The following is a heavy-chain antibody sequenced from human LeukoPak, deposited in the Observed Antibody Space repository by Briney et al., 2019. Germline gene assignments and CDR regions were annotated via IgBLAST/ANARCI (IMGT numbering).Heavy chain of an antibody. J-gene: IGHJ5*02. CDR3: AKGGYIAVAGTCWFDP. V-gene: IGHV3-23*01. CDR2: ISGSGGST. CDR1: GFTFSSYG. Sequence: GGSLRLSCAASGFTFSSYGMSWVRQAPGKGLEWVSAISGSGGSTYYADSVKGRFTISRDNSKNTLYLQMNSLRAEDTAVYYCAKGGYIAVAGTCWFDPWGQGTLVTVSS. D-gene: IGHD6-19*01.